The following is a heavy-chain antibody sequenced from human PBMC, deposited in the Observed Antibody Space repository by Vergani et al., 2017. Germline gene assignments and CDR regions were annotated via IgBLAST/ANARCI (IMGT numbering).Heavy chain of an antibody. D-gene: IGHD3-22*01. CDR1: GYTFTGYY. CDR2: INPNSGGT. J-gene: IGHJ5*02. CDR3: ASTPYYDSSGYPPGWFDP. V-gene: IGHV1-2*02. Sequence: QVQLVQSGAEVKKPGASVKVSCKASGYTFTGYYMHWVRQAPGQGLEWMGWINPNSGGTNYAQKFQGRVTITADKSTSTAYMELSSLRSEDTAVYYCASTPYYDSSGYPPGWFDPWGQGTLVTVSS.